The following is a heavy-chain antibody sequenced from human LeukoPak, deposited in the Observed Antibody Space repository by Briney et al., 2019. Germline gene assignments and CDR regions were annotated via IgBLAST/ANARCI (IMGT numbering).Heavy chain of an antibody. V-gene: IGHV3-21*01. J-gene: IGHJ2*01. CDR1: GFTFSSYS. CDR3: ARDIWPRWESSSWYGWYCDL. Sequence: GGSLRLSCPASGFTFSSYSMNWARRAPGKGLEWVSSINSSISYIYYAVSVKGRFTISRDNAKNSLYLQMNSLRAEDTAVYYCARDIWPRWESSSWYGWYCDLWGRGTLVTVSS. D-gene: IGHD6-13*01. CDR2: INSSISYI.